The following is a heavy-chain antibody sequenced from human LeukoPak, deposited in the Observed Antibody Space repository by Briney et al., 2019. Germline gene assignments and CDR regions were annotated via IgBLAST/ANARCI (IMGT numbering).Heavy chain of an antibody. CDR3: ARGMASGITIFGVVDDYYYYGMDV. V-gene: IGHV3-33*01. J-gene: IGHJ6*02. CDR1: GFTFSSYG. CDR2: IWYDGSNK. Sequence: PGGSLRLSRAASGFTFSSYGMHWVRQAPGKGLEWVAVIWYDGSNKYYADSVKGRFTISRDNSKNTLYLQMNSLRAEDTAVYYCARGMASGITIFGVVDDYYYYGMDVWGQGTTVTVSS. D-gene: IGHD3-3*01.